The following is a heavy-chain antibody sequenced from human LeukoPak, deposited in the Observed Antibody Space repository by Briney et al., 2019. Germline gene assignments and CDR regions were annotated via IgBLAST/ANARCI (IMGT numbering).Heavy chain of an antibody. CDR1: GFTVSSNY. J-gene: IGHJ3*02. V-gene: IGHV3-53*01. CDR3: ASRVDRVLLWFGEASDAFDI. D-gene: IGHD3-10*01. Sequence: GGSLRLSCAASGFTVSSNYMSWVRQAPGKGLEWVSVIYSGGSTYYADSVKGRFTISRDNSKNTLYLQMNSLRAEDTAVYYCASRVDRVLLWFGEASDAFDIWGQGTMVTVSS. CDR2: IYSGGST.